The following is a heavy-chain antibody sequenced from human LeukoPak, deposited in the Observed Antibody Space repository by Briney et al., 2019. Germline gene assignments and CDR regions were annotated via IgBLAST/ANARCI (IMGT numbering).Heavy chain of an antibody. J-gene: IGHJ5*02. Sequence: ARSLRCSCAASGFTCSSYAMHWVRQAPGKGLEWVAVISYDGSNKNYADYVKGRFTISRDNSKNTLYVQMNSLRAEDTAVYYCARGNWFDPWGQGTLVTVSS. CDR1: GFTCSSYA. CDR3: ARGNWFDP. V-gene: IGHV3-30-3*01. CDR2: ISYDGSNK.